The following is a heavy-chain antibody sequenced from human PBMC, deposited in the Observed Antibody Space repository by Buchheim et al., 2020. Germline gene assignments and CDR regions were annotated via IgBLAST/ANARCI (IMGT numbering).Heavy chain of an antibody. CDR1: GFTFSDYY. CDR2: ISGDSRTI. CDR3: ARLVPSYWYFDL. J-gene: IGHJ2*01. V-gene: IGHV3-11*01. Sequence: QAQLVQSGGGLVKPGGSLILSCVASGFTFSDYYMYWYRQTPGKGLEWLAYISGDSRTIYYADSVKGRFAISRDNAKKSLRLQMSALTLDDTALYYCARLVPSYWYFDLWGRGTL. D-gene: IGHD5-12*01.